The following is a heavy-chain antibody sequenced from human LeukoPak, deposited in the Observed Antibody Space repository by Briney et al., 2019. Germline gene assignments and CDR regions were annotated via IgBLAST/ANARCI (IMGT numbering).Heavy chain of an antibody. CDR2: ISSNGGST. CDR3: VPGGTALAGTGY. J-gene: IGHJ4*02. D-gene: IGHD6-19*01. Sequence: PGGSLRLSCSASGFTFSSYAVHWVRQAPGKGLESISAISSNGGSTHYTDSVKGRFTISGDNSKNTLSLQMSSLRPEDTAVYYCVPGGTALAGTGYWGQGTLVTVSS. CDR1: GFTFSSYA. V-gene: IGHV3-64D*09.